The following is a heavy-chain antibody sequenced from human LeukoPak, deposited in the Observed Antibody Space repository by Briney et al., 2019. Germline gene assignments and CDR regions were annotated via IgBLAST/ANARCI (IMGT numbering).Heavy chain of an antibody. D-gene: IGHD5-12*01. J-gene: IGHJ3*02. CDR3: ARQSGNGYSGYDFQAFDI. CDR2: IYYSGST. Sequence: SETLSLTCTVSGGSLSSYYWSWIRQPPGKGLEWIGYIYYSGSTNYNPSLKSRVTIPVDMSKNQFSLKLSSVTAADTAVYYCARQSGNGYSGYDFQAFDIWGRGTMVTVSS. CDR1: GGSLSSYY. V-gene: IGHV4-59*08.